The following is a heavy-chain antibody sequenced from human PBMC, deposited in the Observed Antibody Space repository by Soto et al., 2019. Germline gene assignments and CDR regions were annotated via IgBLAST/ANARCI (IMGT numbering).Heavy chain of an antibody. CDR2: INAGDGNT. Sequence: QVQLVQSGAEVKKPGASVKVSCKASGYTFTSYAIHWVRQAPGQRLEWMGWINAGDGNTKYSQKFQDRVTITRDTSASTAYMELSSLRSEDTAVYYCARDLGGWPDYWGQGTLVTVSS. V-gene: IGHV1-3*01. CDR3: ARDLGGWPDY. CDR1: GYTFTSYA. J-gene: IGHJ4*02. D-gene: IGHD6-19*01.